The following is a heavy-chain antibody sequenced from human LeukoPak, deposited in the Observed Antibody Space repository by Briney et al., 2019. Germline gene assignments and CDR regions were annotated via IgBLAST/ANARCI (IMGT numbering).Heavy chain of an antibody. CDR2: ISGSGGST. D-gene: IGHD5-24*01. V-gene: IGHV3-23*01. CDR3: AKDPFNYNYQSWFDP. J-gene: IGHJ5*02. CDR1: GFTFSSYA. Sequence: GGSLRLSCAASGFTFSSYAMSWVRQAPGKGLEWVSAISGSGGSTYYADSVKGRFTISRDNSKNTLYLQMNSLRAEDTAVYYCAKDPFNYNYQSWFDPWGQGTLVTVSS.